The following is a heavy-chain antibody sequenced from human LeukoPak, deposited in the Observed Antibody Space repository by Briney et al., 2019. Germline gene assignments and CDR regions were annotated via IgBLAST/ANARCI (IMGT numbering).Heavy chain of an antibody. CDR1: GYTFTGYY. J-gene: IGHJ4*02. Sequence: GASVKVSCKASGYTFTGYYMHWVRQAPGQGLEWMGWINPNSGGTNYAQKFQGRVTMTRDTSISTAYMELSRLRSDDTAVCYCARDQEMGYSSSWPNLDYWGQGTLVTVSS. V-gene: IGHV1-2*02. CDR2: INPNSGGT. CDR3: ARDQEMGYSSSWPNLDY. D-gene: IGHD6-13*01.